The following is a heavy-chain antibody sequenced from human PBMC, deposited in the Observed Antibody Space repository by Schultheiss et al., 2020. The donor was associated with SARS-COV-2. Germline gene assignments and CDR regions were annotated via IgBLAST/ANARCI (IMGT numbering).Heavy chain of an antibody. J-gene: IGHJ6*02. CDR1: GVSLSNSY. V-gene: IGHV4-34*01. D-gene: IGHD6-13*01. CDR2: INQGGIP. Sequence: SETLSLTCEASGVSLSNSYWSWIRLLPGKGLEWIGEINQGGIPYYNPSHKSRVTMSREMSKNQVSLKLSSVTAADTAVYYCASYRQLGTLGTWRYGMDVWGHGTTVTVSS. CDR3: ASYRQLGTLGTWRYGMDV.